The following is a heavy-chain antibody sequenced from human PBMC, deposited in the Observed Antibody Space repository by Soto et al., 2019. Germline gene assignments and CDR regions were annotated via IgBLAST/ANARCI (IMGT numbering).Heavy chain of an antibody. J-gene: IGHJ4*02. CDR1: GFTPTTTP. D-gene: IGHD3-9*01. V-gene: IGHV3-23*01. CDR2: ISGTASRT. Sequence: GGSLRLSCAGSGFTPTTTPLSWVRQAPGKGLEWVTTISGTASRTYYVDSVKGRFFISRDNSKSTVTLQMNNLTVDDSAVYYCATSFRYFDNWGQGTRVTVSS. CDR3: ATSFRYFDN.